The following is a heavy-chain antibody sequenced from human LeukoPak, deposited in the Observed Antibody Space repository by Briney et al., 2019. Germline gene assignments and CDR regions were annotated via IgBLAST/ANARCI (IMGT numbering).Heavy chain of an antibody. CDR2: INPNSGAT. CDR3: ARDKRDCTTTTCYDYFDY. J-gene: IGHJ4*02. D-gene: IGHD2-2*01. CDR1: GYTFSGYY. V-gene: IGHV1-2*02. Sequence: GASVKVSCKASGYTFSGYYVYWVRQAPGQGLECVGWINPNSGATNYAQKFQDRATMTRDTSVSTAYMELSRLRSDDTAVYYCARDKRDCTTTTCYDYFDYWGKGTLVTVSS.